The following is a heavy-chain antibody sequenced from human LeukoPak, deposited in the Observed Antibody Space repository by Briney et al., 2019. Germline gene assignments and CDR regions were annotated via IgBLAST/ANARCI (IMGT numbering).Heavy chain of an antibody. CDR3: ARHLGGGASREFDY. J-gene: IGHJ4*02. CDR2: IYYSGST. V-gene: IGHV4-59*01. D-gene: IGHD3-16*01. Sequence: SETLSLTCTVSGGSISSFYWSWIRQPPGKGLEWIGYIYYSGSTNYNPSLESRVTISVDTSKDQFSLKLSSVTAADTAVYYCARHLGGGASREFDYWGQGTLVTVSS. CDR1: GGSISSFY.